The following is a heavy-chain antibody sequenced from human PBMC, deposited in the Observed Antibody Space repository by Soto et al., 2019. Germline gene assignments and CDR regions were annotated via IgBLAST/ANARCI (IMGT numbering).Heavy chain of an antibody. CDR3: AIPSVSSSWYYFDY. J-gene: IGHJ4*02. Sequence: GGSLRLSCAASGFTFSSYAMSWVRQAPGKGLEGVSAISGSGGSTYYADSVKGRFTISRDNSKNTLYLQMNSLRAEDTAVYYCAIPSVSSSWYYFDYWGQGTLVTVSS. D-gene: IGHD6-13*01. CDR2: ISGSGGST. CDR1: GFTFSSYA. V-gene: IGHV3-23*01.